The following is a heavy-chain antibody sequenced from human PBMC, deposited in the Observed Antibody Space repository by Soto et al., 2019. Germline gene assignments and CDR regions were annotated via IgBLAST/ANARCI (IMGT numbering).Heavy chain of an antibody. J-gene: IGHJ6*02. D-gene: IGHD6-19*01. V-gene: IGHV4-34*01. CDR1: GGSFSGYY. CDR2: INHSGST. Sequence: PSETLSLTCAVYGGSFSGYYWSWIRQPPGKGLEWIGEINHSGSTNYNPSLKSRVTISVDTSKNQFSLKLSSVTAADTAVYYCARGKKWLVRHGGMDVWGQGTTVTVSS. CDR3: ARGKKWLVRHGGMDV.